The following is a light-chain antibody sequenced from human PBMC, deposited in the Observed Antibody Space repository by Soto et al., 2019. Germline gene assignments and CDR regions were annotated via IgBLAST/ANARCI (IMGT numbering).Light chain of an antibody. CDR3: HQYDSSPLT. CDR1: QSVSSSY. CDR2: GAS. J-gene: IGKJ4*01. Sequence: EIVVTQSQGTLSLSPGERATLSCRASQSVSSSYLAWYHQIPGQAPRLRIYGASSRATGIPDRFRGSGSGTDFTLTISRLEPEDFAVYDCHQYDSSPLTFGGGTKVEIK. V-gene: IGKV3-20*01.